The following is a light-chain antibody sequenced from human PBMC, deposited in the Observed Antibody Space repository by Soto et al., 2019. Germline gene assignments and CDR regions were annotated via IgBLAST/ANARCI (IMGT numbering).Light chain of an antibody. CDR2: ANT. CDR3: QSYDSSLSDVV. CDR1: SSNIGTNYD. V-gene: IGLV1-40*01. J-gene: IGLJ2*01. Sequence: QSVLTQPPSVSGAPGQRVTISCTGSSSNIGTNYDVHWYQQLPGTAPKLLIYANTKRPSGVPDRFSGSRSVTSASLAIAGLHAEDEAEYYCQSYDSSLSDVVFGGGTKLTVL.